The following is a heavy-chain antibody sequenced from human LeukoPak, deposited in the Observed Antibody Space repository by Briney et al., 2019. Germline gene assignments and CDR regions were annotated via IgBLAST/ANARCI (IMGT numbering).Heavy chain of an antibody. CDR3: ARSSGSGSYINWFDP. J-gene: IGHJ5*02. D-gene: IGHD3-10*01. CDR1: GLTFSTST. V-gene: IGHV3-21*01. Sequence: GGSLRLSCAASGLTFSTSTMNWVRQAPGKGLEWVSTISSITSYIYYADSVKGRFTISRDNAKNSLYLQMNSLRAEDTAVYYCARSSGSGSYINWFDPWGQGTLVTVSS. CDR2: ISSITSYI.